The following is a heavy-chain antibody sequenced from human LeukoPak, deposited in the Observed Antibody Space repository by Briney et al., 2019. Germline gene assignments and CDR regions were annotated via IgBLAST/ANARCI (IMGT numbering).Heavy chain of an antibody. CDR1: GGSVTSGTYF. CDR2: IFYDGST. J-gene: IGHJ4*02. V-gene: IGHV4-39*01. Sequence: SETLSLTCTVSGGSVTSGTYFWGWIRQPPGKGLEWIGSIFYDGSTFYNPSLKSRVTISLDTSKNQFSLKMSSVTAADTAVYHCARGVGATPDYWGQGTLVTVSS. D-gene: IGHD1-26*01. CDR3: ARGVGATPDY.